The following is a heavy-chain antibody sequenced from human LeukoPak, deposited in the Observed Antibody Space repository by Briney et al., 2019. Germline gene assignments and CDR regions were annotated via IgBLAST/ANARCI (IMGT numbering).Heavy chain of an antibody. Sequence: GGSLTLSCAASGFTFSNYAMSWVRQAPGKGLEWVSAISGGDDSTYYADSVKGRFTVSRDNSKNTRYLQMNSLRAEDTAVYYCAKDRSSTTSCSNYWGQGTLVTVSS. CDR2: ISGGDDST. J-gene: IGHJ4*02. D-gene: IGHD2-2*01. CDR1: GFTFSNYA. CDR3: AKDRSSTTSCSNY. V-gene: IGHV3-23*01.